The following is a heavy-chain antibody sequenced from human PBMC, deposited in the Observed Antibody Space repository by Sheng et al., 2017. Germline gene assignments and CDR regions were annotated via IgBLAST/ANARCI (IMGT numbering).Heavy chain of an antibody. CDR2: IYYSGTT. CDR3: ARVSTAAVTRVDY. V-gene: IGHV4-39*07. Sequence: QMQLQESGPRLVKPSETLSLICTVSGGSISSSSYYWAWIRQPPGKGLDWIGTIYYSGTTYYNPSLESRLTISVDTSKNQFFLKLSSVTAADTAVYYCARVSTAAVTRVDYWGQGTLVTVSS. J-gene: IGHJ4*02. D-gene: IGHD2-21*02. CDR1: GGSISSSSYY.